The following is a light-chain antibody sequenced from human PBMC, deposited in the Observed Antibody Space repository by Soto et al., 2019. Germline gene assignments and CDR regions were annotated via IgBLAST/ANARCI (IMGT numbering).Light chain of an antibody. CDR1: RSNIGANY. J-gene: IGLJ2*01. V-gene: IGLV1-47*01. CDR3: STWDDSLSAVV. Sequence: QSVLTQPPSASGTPGQRVTISCSGSRSNIGANYVFWYQQLPGAAPKVVIYKTNQRPSGFPDRFSASKSGTSASLAISGLRSEDEADYYCSTWDDSLSAVVFGGGTKLTVL. CDR2: KTN.